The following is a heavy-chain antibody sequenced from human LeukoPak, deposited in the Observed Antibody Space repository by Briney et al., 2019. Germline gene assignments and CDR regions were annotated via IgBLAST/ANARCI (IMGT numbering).Heavy chain of an antibody. CDR3: AKGCNFIAVAGIDY. D-gene: IGHD6-19*01. J-gene: IGHJ4*02. CDR1: GFTFSSYA. V-gene: IGHV3-23*01. Sequence: GGSLRLSCAASGFTFSSYAMSWVRQAPGKGLEWVSAISGSGGSTYYADPVKGRFTISRDNSKNTLYLQMNSLRAEDTAVYYCAKGCNFIAVAGIDYWGQGTLVTVSS. CDR2: ISGSGGST.